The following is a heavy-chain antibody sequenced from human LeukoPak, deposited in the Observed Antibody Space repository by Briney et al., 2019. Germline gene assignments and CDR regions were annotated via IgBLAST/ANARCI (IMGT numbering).Heavy chain of an antibody. CDR2: IRHTASEK. D-gene: IGHD4-17*01. CDR1: GFTFSTHW. J-gene: IGHJ4*02. CDR3: ARNHRDYGVDY. Sequence: GGSLRLSCAASGFTFSTHWMSWVRQAPGKGLEWVANIRHTASEKYYVDSVKGRFTISRDNAKNSLYLQMNSLRAEDTAVYYCARNHRDYGVDYWGQGTLVTVSS. V-gene: IGHV3-7*01.